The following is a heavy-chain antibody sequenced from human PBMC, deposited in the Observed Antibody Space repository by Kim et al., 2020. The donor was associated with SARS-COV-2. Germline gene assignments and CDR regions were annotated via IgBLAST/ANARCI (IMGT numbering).Heavy chain of an antibody. Sequence: LQSRVTISVDTAQTQFSLKLSSVTAADTAVYYCARQEYQLLFYYYYMDVWGKGTTVTVSS. CDR3: ARQEYQLLFYYYYMDV. J-gene: IGHJ6*03. D-gene: IGHD2-2*01. V-gene: IGHV4-39*01.